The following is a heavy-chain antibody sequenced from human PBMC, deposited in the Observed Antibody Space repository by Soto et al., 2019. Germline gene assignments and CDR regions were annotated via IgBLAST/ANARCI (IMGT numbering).Heavy chain of an antibody. D-gene: IGHD3-16*01. J-gene: IGHJ4*02. V-gene: IGHV3-23*01. CDR1: GFTFNRHG. CDR3: AEVMGGWVAQYYFDY. Sequence: EVQLLESGGGLVQPGGSLRLSCGASGFTFNRHGMSWVRQAPGKGLEWVSAITASGGTTYYADAVKGRFTISRDNSKGTVFLTMNRLLAEDTAIYYCAEVMGGWVAQYYFDYWGQGALVTVSS. CDR2: ITASGGTT.